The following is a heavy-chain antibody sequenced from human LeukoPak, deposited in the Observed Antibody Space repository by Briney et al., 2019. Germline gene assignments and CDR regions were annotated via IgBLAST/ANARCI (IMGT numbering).Heavy chain of an antibody. CDR3: ARRPTPAVAGTTVDY. V-gene: IGHV4-34*01. CDR1: GGSFSGYY. J-gene: IGHJ4*02. CDR2: IYYSGST. Sequence: SETLSLTCAVYGGSFSGYYWSWIRQPPGKGLEWIGSIYYSGSTYYNPSLKSRVTISVDTSKNQFSLKLSSVTAADTAVYYCARRPTPAVAGTTVDYWGQGTLVTVSS. D-gene: IGHD6-19*01.